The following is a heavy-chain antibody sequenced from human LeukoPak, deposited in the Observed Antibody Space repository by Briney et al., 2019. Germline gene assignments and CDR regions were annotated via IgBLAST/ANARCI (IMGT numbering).Heavy chain of an antibody. CDR1: GFIFSPYW. V-gene: IGHV3-7*01. D-gene: IGHD2-21*01. CDR2: INQDGNSQ. CDR3: ARSLWPEDY. Sequence: GGSLRLSCAASGFIFSPYWASWVRQAPGKGLEWVANINQDGNSQNYVDSVRGRFTISKDNAKNSVYLQMNSLRAEDTAVYYCARSLWPEDYWGQGILVTVSS. J-gene: IGHJ4*02.